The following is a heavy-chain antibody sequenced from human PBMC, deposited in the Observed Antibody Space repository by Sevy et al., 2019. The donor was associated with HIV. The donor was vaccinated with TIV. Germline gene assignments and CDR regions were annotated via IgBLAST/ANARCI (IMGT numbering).Heavy chain of an antibody. CDR3: STSRDLVWSTSFYLTFDD. CDR1: GYTFTNYY. Sequence: ASVKVSCKAAGYTFTNYYMHWVRQAPGQGLEWMGRINPNNGGTNYAQKFQGRITMTRDTSTSTAYMELKNLRSDDADVYYCSTSRDLVWSTSFYLTFDDWGQGTLVTVSS. V-gene: IGHV1-2*05. CDR2: INPNNGGT. J-gene: IGHJ4*02. D-gene: IGHD3-3*01.